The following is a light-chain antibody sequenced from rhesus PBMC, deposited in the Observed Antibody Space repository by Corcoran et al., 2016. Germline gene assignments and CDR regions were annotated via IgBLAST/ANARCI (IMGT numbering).Light chain of an antibody. CDR3: QETSNLWT. J-gene: IGKJ1*01. CDR2: GAS. CDR1: QSVSRY. V-gene: IGKV3-31*02. Sequence: EIVMTQSPATLALSPGERATLSCRASQSVSRYLAWYQQKPGQAPRLLIYGASSRATGIPDRFSGSGSGTEFTLTISSLEAEDVGVYYCQETSNLWTFGQGTKVEIK.